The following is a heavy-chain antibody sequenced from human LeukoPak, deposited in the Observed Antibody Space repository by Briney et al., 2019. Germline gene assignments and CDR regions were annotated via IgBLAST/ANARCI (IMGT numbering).Heavy chain of an antibody. CDR3: AKALAYDILTGSIDY. J-gene: IGHJ4*02. CDR2: ISWNSGSI. D-gene: IGHD3-9*01. CDR1: GLTFDDYA. Sequence: GGSLRLSCAASGLTFDDYAMHWVRQAPGKGLEWVSGISWNSGSIGYADSVKGRFTISRDNAKNSLYLQMNSLRAEDTALYYCAKALAYDILTGSIDYWGQGTLVTVSS. V-gene: IGHV3-9*01.